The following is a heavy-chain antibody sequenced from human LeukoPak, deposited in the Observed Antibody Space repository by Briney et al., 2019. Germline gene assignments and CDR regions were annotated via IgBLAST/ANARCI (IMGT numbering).Heavy chain of an antibody. V-gene: IGHV3-23*01. CDR3: AKGAVESLNYYFYMEV. D-gene: IGHD2-15*01. Sequence: GGSLRLSCAASGFTFGSSAMSWVRQAPGKGLQWVSTISGSGGTTYIADSVKGRFTISRDNSKNTLFLEMNSLRVEDTALYFCAKGAVESLNYYFYMEVWGTGTTVTVSS. J-gene: IGHJ6*03. CDR1: GFTFGSSA. CDR2: ISGSGGTT.